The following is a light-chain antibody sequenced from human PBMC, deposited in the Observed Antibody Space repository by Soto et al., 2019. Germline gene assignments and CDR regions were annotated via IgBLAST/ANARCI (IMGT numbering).Light chain of an antibody. CDR3: QHYNSYSEG. J-gene: IGKJ1*01. CDR1: QTISSW. V-gene: IGKV1-5*03. Sequence: DIQMTQSPSTLSGSVGGRVTITCRASQTISSWLAWYQQKPGKAPKLLIYKASTLKSGVPSRFSGSGSGTEFTLTISSLHPDDFATYYCQHYNSYSEGFGQGTRWIS. CDR2: KAS.